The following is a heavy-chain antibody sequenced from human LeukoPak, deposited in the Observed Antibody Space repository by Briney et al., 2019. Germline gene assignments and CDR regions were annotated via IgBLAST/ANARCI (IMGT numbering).Heavy chain of an antibody. CDR1: GGSFSGYY. CDR3: ARGHWYYGSGSYQFDY. D-gene: IGHD3-10*01. Sequence: PSETLSLTCAVYGGSFSGYYWSWIRQPPGKGLEWIGEINHSGSTNYNPSLKSRVSISVDTSKNQFSLKLSSVTAADTAVYYCARGHWYYGSGSYQFDYWGQGTLVTVSS. CDR2: INHSGST. J-gene: IGHJ4*02. V-gene: IGHV4-34*01.